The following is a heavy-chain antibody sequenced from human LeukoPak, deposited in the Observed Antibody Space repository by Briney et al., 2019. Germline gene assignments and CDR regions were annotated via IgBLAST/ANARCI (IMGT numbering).Heavy chain of an antibody. CDR3: ARSVGNYDFWSGYRKRAFDY. CDR2: INHSGST. D-gene: IGHD3-3*01. J-gene: IGHJ4*02. CDR1: GGSFSGYY. Sequence: PSETLSLTCAVYGGSFSGYYWSWIRQPPGKGLEWIGEINHSGSTNYNPSLKSRVTISVDTSKNQFSLKLSSVTAADTAVYYCARSVGNYDFWSGYRKRAFDYWGQGTLVTVSS. V-gene: IGHV4-34*01.